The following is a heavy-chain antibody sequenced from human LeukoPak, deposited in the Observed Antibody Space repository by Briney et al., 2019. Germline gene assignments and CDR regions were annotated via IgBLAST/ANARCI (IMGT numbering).Heavy chain of an antibody. J-gene: IGHJ4*02. CDR3: ARGGYSYGFDY. CDR2: IYHSGST. V-gene: IGHV4-30-2*01. CDR1: GGSISSGGYS. Sequence: SETLSLTCAVSGGSISSGGYSWSWIRQPPGEGLEWIGYIYHSGSTYYSPSLKSRVTISVDRSKNQLSLKLSSVTAADTAMYYCARGGYSYGFDYWGQGTLVTVSS. D-gene: IGHD5-18*01.